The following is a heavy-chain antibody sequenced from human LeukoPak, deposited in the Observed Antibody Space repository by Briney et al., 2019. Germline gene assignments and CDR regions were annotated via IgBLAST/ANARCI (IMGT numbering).Heavy chain of an antibody. CDR3: AKSASGWYNFDC. Sequence: GGSLRLSCAASGFTFSSYAMSWVRQAPGKGLEWVSGISGSGGATYYADSVRGRFTISRDNSKNTLYLQMNSLRAEDTAVYYCAKSASGWYNFDCWGQGTLVTVSS. D-gene: IGHD6-19*01. CDR2: ISGSGGAT. CDR1: GFTFSSYA. V-gene: IGHV3-23*01. J-gene: IGHJ4*02.